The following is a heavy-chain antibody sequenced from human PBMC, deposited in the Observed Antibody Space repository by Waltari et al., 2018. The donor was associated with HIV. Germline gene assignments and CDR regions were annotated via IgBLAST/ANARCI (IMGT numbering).Heavy chain of an antibody. CDR3: ARGGYGSPFHY. Sequence: QVQLQESGPGLLKPSETLSLSCTVPGGSVTSGTYYWSWIRQPPGKGLEWIGYIYYSGSTNYNPSLQSRVTVSVDTSKNQFSLKLTSVTAADTAIYYCARGGYGSPFHYWGQGTPVTVSS. CDR2: IYYSGST. CDR1: GGSVTSGTYY. D-gene: IGHD1-1*01. V-gene: IGHV4-61*01. J-gene: IGHJ4*02.